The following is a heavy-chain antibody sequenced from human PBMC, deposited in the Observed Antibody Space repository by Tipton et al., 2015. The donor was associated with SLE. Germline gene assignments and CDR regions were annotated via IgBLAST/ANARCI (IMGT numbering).Heavy chain of an antibody. CDR1: GFTFSSYA. J-gene: IGHJ4*02. D-gene: IGHD3-10*01. V-gene: IGHV3-30*04. CDR2: ISYDGSNK. CDR3: ARDYYGSGSLYWDSYYFDY. Sequence: QLVQSGGGVVQPGRSLRLSCAASGFTFSSYAMHWVRQAPGKGLEWVAVISYDGSNKYYADSVKGRFTISRDNSKNTLYLQMNSLRAEDTAVYYCARDYYGSGSLYWDSYYFDYWGQGALVTVSS.